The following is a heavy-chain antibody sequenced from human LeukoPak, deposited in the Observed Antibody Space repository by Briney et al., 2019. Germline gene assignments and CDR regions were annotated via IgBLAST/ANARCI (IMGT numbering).Heavy chain of an antibody. CDR3: ARAGAYHFDY. CDR1: GFTFSDYW. Sequence: PGGSLRLSCAASGFTFSDYWMHWVRQAPGEGLVWVSIINTDTRGTYYADSVKGRFTISRDNAKNTLYLQMNSLRAEDTAVYYCARAGAYHFDYWGQGTLVTVSS. V-gene: IGHV3-74*01. J-gene: IGHJ4*02. CDR2: INTDTRGT. D-gene: IGHD3-16*01.